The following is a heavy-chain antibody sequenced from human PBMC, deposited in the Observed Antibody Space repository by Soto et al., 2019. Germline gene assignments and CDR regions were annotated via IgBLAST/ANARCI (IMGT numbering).Heavy chain of an antibody. Sequence: EVQLVESGGGLVQPGGSLRLSGAASGFTVSSNYMSWVRQAPGKGLECVAGIYSGGSTYSADSVKGRFTISRDNSKNTLYLQMNSLRAEDTAVYYCARDIRVQDTGYYYYYMDVWGKGTTVTVSS. V-gene: IGHV3-66*01. CDR3: ARDIRVQDTGYYYYYMDV. D-gene: IGHD1-1*01. CDR2: IYSGGST. CDR1: GFTVSSNY. J-gene: IGHJ6*03.